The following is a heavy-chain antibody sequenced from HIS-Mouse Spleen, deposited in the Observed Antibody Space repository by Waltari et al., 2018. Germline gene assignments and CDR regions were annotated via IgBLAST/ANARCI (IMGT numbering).Heavy chain of an antibody. Sequence: QLQLQESGPGLVKPSETLSLTCTVSGGSISRSSYYWGRVGQPPGKGLEWIGSIYYSGSTYYNPSLKSRVTISVDTSKNQFSLKLSSVTAADTAVYYCAREFGLLPPISSRDYDAFDIWGQGTMVTVSS. J-gene: IGHJ3*02. V-gene: IGHV4-39*07. D-gene: IGHD3-10*01. CDR3: AREFGLLPPISSRDYDAFDI. CDR1: GGSISRSSYY. CDR2: IYYSGST.